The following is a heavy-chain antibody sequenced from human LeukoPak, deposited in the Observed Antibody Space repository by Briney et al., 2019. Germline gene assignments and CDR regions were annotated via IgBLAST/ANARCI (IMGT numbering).Heavy chain of an antibody. CDR3: SLGQAHGMDV. J-gene: IGHJ6*02. D-gene: IGHD3-16*01. Sequence: SGGSLRLSCAASGFTFSSYWMHWVRHAPGKGLMWVSRINSDGTSTSYADSVKGRFTISRDNAKNTLYLQMNSLRAEDTAVYYCSLGQAHGMDVWGQGTTVTVSS. CDR1: GFTFSSYW. V-gene: IGHV3-74*01. CDR2: INSDGTST.